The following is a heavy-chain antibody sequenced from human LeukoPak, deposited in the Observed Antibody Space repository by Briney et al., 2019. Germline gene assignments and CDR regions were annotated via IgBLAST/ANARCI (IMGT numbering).Heavy chain of an antibody. CDR1: GFSFSAYW. V-gene: IGHV3-7*01. CDR2: INPVGTAK. Sequence: GSLTLSCAGSGFSFSAYWMTLVRQAPGAGLEFVANINPVGTAKYYADPVKGRFTISRDNAKNLVYLQMNGLRAEDTAVYHCGRFGYVAGVDLWGQGTLVTVSS. J-gene: IGHJ4*02. D-gene: IGHD6-19*01. CDR3: GRFGYVAGVDL.